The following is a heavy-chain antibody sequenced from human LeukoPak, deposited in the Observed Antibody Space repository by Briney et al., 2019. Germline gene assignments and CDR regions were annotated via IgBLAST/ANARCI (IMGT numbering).Heavy chain of an antibody. CDR3: ASSGYSSTDYGMDV. CDR1: GYTFTSYG. CDR2: ISAYNGNT. D-gene: IGHD6-13*01. V-gene: IGHV1-18*01. Sequence: ASVKVSCKASGYTFTSYGISWVRQAPGQGLEWMGWISAYNGNTNYAQKLQGRVTVTTDISTSTAYMELRSLRSDDTAVYYCASSGYSSTDYGMDVWGQGTTVTVSS. J-gene: IGHJ6*02.